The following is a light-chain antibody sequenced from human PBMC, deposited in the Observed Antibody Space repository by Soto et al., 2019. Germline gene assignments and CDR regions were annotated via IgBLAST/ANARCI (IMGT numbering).Light chain of an antibody. CDR3: SSYTGSNNVL. Sequence: QSALTQLPSASGSPGQSFTISCTGTSSDVGDYDYVSWYQQHPGKAPKLLIYEVSKRPSGVPGRFSGSKSGNTASLTVSGLQAEDEADYYCSSYTGSNNVLFGGGTQLTVL. CDR2: EVS. J-gene: IGLJ2*01. CDR1: SSDVGDYDY. V-gene: IGLV2-8*01.